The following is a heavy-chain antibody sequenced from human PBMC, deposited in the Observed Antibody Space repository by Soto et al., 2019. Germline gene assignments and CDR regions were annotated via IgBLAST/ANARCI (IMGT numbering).Heavy chain of an antibody. CDR3: AKDSRLRYFDWLLYEGDY. CDR1: GFTFSSYG. CDR2: ISYDGSNK. J-gene: IGHJ4*02. Sequence: QVQLVESGGGVVQPGRSLRLSCAASGFTFSSYGMHWVRQAPGKGLEWVAVISYDGSNKYYADSVKGRFTISGDNSKNTLYLQMNSLRAEDTAVYYCAKDSRLRYFDWLLYEGDYWGQGTLVTVSS. D-gene: IGHD3-9*01. V-gene: IGHV3-30*18.